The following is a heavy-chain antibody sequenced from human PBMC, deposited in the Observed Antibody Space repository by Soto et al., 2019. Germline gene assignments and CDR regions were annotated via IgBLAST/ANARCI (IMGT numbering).Heavy chain of an antibody. D-gene: IGHD3-22*01. J-gene: IGHJ4*02. CDR1: GFSLSTSGMC. CDR2: IDWDDDK. Sequence: SGPTLVNPTQTLTLTCTFSGFSLSTSGMCVSWIRQPPGKALEWLARIDWDDDKYYSTSLKTRLTISKDTSKNQVVLTMTNMDPVDTATYYCARISRLGDSSGYFPFDYWGQGTLVTVSS. V-gene: IGHV2-70*11. CDR3: ARISRLGDSSGYFPFDY.